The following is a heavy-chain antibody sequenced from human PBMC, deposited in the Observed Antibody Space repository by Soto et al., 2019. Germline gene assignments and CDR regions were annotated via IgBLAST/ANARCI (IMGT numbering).Heavy chain of an antibody. D-gene: IGHD2-15*01. CDR2: IYYSGST. J-gene: IGHJ5*02. CDR3: ASAGSCSFDP. V-gene: IGHV4-59*01. CDR1: CSSICRYY. Sequence: SETLSLTCTFTCSSICRYYWSWIRQPPGKGLEWIGYIYYSGSTNYNPSLKSRVTISVDTSKNQFSLKLSSVTAADTAVYYCASAGSCSFDPWGQGTLVTVSS.